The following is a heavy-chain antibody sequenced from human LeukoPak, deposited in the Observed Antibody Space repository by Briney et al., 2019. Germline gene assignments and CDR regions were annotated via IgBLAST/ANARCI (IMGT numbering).Heavy chain of an antibody. J-gene: IGHJ5*02. CDR2: IYYSGST. CDR3: ARGLRCTNGVCYSWFDP. CDR1: GGSISSGGYY. D-gene: IGHD2-8*01. Sequence: SETLSLTCTVSGGSISSGGYYWSWIRQHPGKGLEWIGYIYYSGSTYYNPSLRSRVTISVDTSKNQFSLKLSSVTAADTAVYYCARGLRCTNGVCYSWFDPWGQGTLVTVSS. V-gene: IGHV4-31*03.